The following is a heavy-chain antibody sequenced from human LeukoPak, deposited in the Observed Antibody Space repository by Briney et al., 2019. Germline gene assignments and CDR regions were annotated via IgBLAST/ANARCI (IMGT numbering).Heavy chain of an antibody. CDR2: MNPNSGNT. CDR1: GGTFSSYA. J-gene: IGHJ4*02. Sequence: ASVKVSCKASGGTFSSYAISWVRQAPGQGLEWMGWMNPNSGNTGYAQKFQGRVTMTRNTSISTAYMELSSLRSEDTAVYYCARVTPRVTTGEDWGQGTLDTVPS. CDR3: ARVTPRVTTGED. D-gene: IGHD4-17*01. V-gene: IGHV1-8*02.